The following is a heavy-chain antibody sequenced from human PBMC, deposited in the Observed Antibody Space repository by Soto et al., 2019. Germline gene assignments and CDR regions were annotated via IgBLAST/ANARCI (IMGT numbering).Heavy chain of an antibody. CDR3: ASRSLLRYFDWLPTPFDY. V-gene: IGHV3-21*01. D-gene: IGHD3-9*01. CDR2: ISSSSSYI. CDR1: GFTFSSYG. Sequence: PGGSLRLSCAASGFTFSSYGMHWVRQAPGKGLEWVSSISSSSSYIYYADSVKGRFTISRDNAKNSLYLQMNSLRAEDTAVYYCASRSLLRYFDWLPTPFDYWGQGTLVTVSS. J-gene: IGHJ4*02.